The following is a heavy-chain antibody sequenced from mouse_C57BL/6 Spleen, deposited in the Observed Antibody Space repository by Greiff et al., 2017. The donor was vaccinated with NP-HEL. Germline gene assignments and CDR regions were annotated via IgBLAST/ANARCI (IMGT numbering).Heavy chain of an antibody. V-gene: IGHV1-19*01. CDR2: INPYNGGT. Sequence: VQLKQSGPVLVKPGASVKMSCKASGYTFTDYYMNWVKQSHGKSLEWIGVINPYNGGTSYNQKFKGKATLTVDKSSSTAYMELNSLTSEDSAVYYCALYYDYYAMDYWGQGTSVTVSS. CDR1: GYTFTDYY. J-gene: IGHJ4*01. CDR3: ALYYDYYAMDY. D-gene: IGHD2-1*01.